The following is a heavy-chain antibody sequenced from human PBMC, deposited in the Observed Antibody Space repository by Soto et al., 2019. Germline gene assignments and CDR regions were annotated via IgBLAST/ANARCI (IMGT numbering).Heavy chain of an antibody. Sequence: GGSLRLSCAASGFTVSSNYMSWVRQAPGKGLEWVSVIYSGGSTYYADSVKGRFTISRHNSKNTLYLQMNSLRAEDTAVYYCARELVVVAATNYYYYGMDVWGQGTTVTVSS. D-gene: IGHD2-15*01. CDR1: GFTVSSNY. J-gene: IGHJ6*02. CDR2: IYSGGST. CDR3: ARELVVVAATNYYYYGMDV. V-gene: IGHV3-53*04.